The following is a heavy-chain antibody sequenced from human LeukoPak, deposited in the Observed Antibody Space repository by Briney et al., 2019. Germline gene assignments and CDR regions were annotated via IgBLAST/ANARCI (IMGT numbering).Heavy chain of an antibody. CDR3: ARSPLESRRDAYNFYFDY. Sequence: SEALSLTCSVSGASIISYHWSWVRQPPGKGLEWIGSVHYSGSTNYNPSLKSRVTISADTSKNQFSLSLTSVTAADTALYYCARSPLESRRDAYNFYFDYWGQGALVTVSS. D-gene: IGHD5-24*01. CDR2: VHYSGST. CDR1: GASIISYH. J-gene: IGHJ4*02. V-gene: IGHV4-59*08.